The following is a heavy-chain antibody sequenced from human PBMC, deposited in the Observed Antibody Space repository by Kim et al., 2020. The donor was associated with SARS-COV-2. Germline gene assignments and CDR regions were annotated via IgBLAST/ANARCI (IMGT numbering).Heavy chain of an antibody. D-gene: IGHD2-2*02. J-gene: IGHJ5*02. CDR3: GRVWVPAAIRGDWFDP. Sequence: SLRSRVTISVDTSKSQFSLKLSAVTAADTAVYYCGRVWVPAAIRGDWFDPWGQGTLVTVSS. V-gene: IGHV4-34*01.